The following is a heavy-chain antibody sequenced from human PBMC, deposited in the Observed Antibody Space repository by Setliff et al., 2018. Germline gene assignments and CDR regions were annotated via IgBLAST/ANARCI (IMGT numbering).Heavy chain of an antibody. CDR1: GDSISSTSYQ. J-gene: IGHJ4*02. D-gene: IGHD3-10*01. V-gene: IGHV4-39*01. CDR2: IYYTGTA. CDR3: ARHEFVGGYYGSVTYRHFDY. Sequence: PSETLSLTCTVSGDSISSTSYQWGWVRQPPGKGLEWIGSIYYTGTAYYNPSLKSRVTISVDTSKNQFSLQVTSLAATDTALYFCARHEFVGGYYGSVTYRHFDYWGQGISVTVSS.